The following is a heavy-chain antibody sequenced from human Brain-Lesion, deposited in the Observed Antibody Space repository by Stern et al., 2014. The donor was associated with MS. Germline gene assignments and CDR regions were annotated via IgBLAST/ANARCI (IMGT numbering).Heavy chain of an antibody. Sequence: QLQLQESGSGLVKPSQTLSLTCSVSGYSITSAAFSWTWIRPAPGQGLEWVGDMYYGGSPLYHPSPRSRVNTSVDPSTHPVSLRLNSVTAADTAVYYCARGRSRVHPPLDPWGQGTLVTVSS. CDR3: ARGRSRVHPPLDP. CDR1: GYSITSAAFS. D-gene: IGHD2-2*01. J-gene: IGHJ5*02. CDR2: MYYGGSP. V-gene: IGHV4-30-2*01.